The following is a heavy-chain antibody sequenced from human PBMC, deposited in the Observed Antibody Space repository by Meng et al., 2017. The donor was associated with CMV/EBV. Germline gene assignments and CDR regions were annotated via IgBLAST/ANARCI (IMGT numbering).Heavy chain of an antibody. V-gene: IGHV3-48*03. Sequence: GGSLRLSCAASGFTFSSYEMNWVRKAPGKGLEWVSYISSSGSTIYYADSVKGRFTISRNNAKNSLYLQMNSLGAEDTAVYYCARDNRKGQQLVRAFDIWGQGTMVTVSS. CDR3: ARDNRKGQQLVRAFDI. D-gene: IGHD6-13*01. J-gene: IGHJ3*02. CDR1: GFTFSSYE. CDR2: ISSSGSTI.